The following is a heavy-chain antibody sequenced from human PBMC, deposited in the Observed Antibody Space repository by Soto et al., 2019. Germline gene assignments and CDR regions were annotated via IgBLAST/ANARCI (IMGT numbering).Heavy chain of an antibody. CDR1: GFTFSSYG. Sequence: QVQLVESGGGVVQPGRSLRLSCAASGFTFSSYGMHWVRQAPGKGLEWVAVIWSDGSNKYYADYVKGRFTISRDNSKNTLYLQMNSLRAEDTAVYYCARQVVVVVASSADAFDIWGQGTMVTVSS. D-gene: IGHD2-15*01. CDR3: ARQVVVVVASSADAFDI. CDR2: IWSDGSNK. V-gene: IGHV3-33*01. J-gene: IGHJ3*02.